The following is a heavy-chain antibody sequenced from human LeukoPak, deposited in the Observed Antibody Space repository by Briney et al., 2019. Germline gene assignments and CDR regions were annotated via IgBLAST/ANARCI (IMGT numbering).Heavy chain of an antibody. CDR2: IYYSGST. CDR3: AGHDYGGLVDY. V-gene: IGHV4-59*01. Sequence: PSETLSLTCTVSGGSISSYYLSWIRQPPGKGLEWIGYIYYSGSTNYNPSLKSRVTISVDTSKNQFSLKLSSVTAADTAVYYCAGHDYGGLVDYWGQGTPVTASS. J-gene: IGHJ4*02. CDR1: GGSISSYY. D-gene: IGHD4-23*01.